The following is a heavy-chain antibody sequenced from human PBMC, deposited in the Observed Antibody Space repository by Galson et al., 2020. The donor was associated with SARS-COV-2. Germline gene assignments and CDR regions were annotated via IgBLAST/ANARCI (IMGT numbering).Heavy chain of an antibody. J-gene: IGHJ6*02. Sequence: ASVTVSCKASGYTFTSYDINWVRQATGQGLEWMGWMNPNSGNTGYAQKFQGRVTMTRNTSISTAYMELSSLRSEDTAVYYCAREDSSSWPGYYYYYYGMDVWGQGTTVTVSS. V-gene: IGHV1-8*01. D-gene: IGHD6-13*01. CDR2: MNPNSGNT. CDR3: AREDSSSWPGYYYYYYGMDV. CDR1: GYTFTSYD.